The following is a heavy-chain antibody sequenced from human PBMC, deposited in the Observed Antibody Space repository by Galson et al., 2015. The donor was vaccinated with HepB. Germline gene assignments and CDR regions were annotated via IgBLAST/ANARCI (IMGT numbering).Heavy chain of an antibody. D-gene: IGHD3-3*01. J-gene: IGHJ4*02. CDR1: EFSFRSYT. Sequence: LRLSCAASEFSFRSYTMHWVRQAPGKGLEWVSSISTTSAYIYYADSVKGRFTISRDNAKDSLYLQINSLRAGDTAVYYCARESGTYHIDYWGQGTLVTVSS. V-gene: IGHV3-21*01. CDR3: ARESGTYHIDY. CDR2: ISTTSAYI.